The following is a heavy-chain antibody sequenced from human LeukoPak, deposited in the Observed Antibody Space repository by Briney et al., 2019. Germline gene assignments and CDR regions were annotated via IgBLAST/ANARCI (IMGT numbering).Heavy chain of an antibody. CDR1: GYTFTSYY. J-gene: IGHJ4*02. Sequence: ASVKVSCKASGYTFTSYYMHWVRQAPGQGLEWMGIINPGGGSTSYAQKFQGRVTMTRDTSTSTVYMELSGLRSEDTAVYYCARDPAYDSSGYPFDYWGQGTLVTVSS. D-gene: IGHD3-22*01. CDR2: INPGGGST. V-gene: IGHV1-46*01. CDR3: ARDPAYDSSGYPFDY.